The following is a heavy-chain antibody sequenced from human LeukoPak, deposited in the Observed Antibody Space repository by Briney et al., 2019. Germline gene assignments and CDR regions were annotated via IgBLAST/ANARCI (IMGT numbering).Heavy chain of an antibody. J-gene: IGHJ4*02. CDR2: IYYSGST. D-gene: IGHD6-13*01. V-gene: IGHV4-59*01. CDR3: ARHWPIAAAGTGLDS. CDR1: GASISSYY. Sequence: SETLSLTCTVSGASISSYYWSWIRQPPGKGLEWIGYIYYSGSTNYNPSLKSRVTISVDSSKNHFSLRLNSVTAADTAVYYCARHWPIAAAGTGLDSWGQGTLVTVSS.